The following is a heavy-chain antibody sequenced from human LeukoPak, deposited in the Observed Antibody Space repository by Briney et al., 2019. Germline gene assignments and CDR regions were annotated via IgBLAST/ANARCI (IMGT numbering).Heavy chain of an antibody. CDR2: INPNSGGT. CDR3: AREIRYSSSAGNWFDP. CDR1: GYTFTGYY. V-gene: IGHV1-2*02. D-gene: IGHD6-6*01. J-gene: IGHJ5*02. Sequence: ASVKVSCKASGYTFTGYYMHWVRQAPGQGLEWMGWINPNSGGTNYAQKFQGRATMTRDTSISTAYMELSRLRSDDTAVYYCAREIRYSSSAGNWFDPWGQGTLVTVSS.